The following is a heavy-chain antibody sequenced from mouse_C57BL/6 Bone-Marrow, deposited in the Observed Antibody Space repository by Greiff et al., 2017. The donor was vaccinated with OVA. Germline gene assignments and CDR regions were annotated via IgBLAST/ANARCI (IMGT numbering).Heavy chain of an antibody. CDR3: VRQDNWDGSWFAY. D-gene: IGHD4-1*02. CDR1: GFSFNTYA. V-gene: IGHV10-1*01. Sequence: EVQLVESGGGLVQPKGSLKLSCAASGFSFNTYAMNWVRQAPGKGLEWVARIRSKSNNYATYYADSVKDRFTISRDDSESMLYLQMNNLKTEDTAMYYCVRQDNWDGSWFAYWGQGTLVTVSA. CDR2: IRSKSNNYAT. J-gene: IGHJ3*01.